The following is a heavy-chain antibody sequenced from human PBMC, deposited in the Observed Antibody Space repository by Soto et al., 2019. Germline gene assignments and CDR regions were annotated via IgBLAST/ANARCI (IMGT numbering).Heavy chain of an antibody. CDR3: TTDSYITSIIVRFDY. J-gene: IGHJ4*01. CDR2: VKSKTDGGTT. D-gene: IGHD3-22*01. CDR1: GFTFSNAW. V-gene: IGHV3-15*07. Sequence: GALGLSCAASGFTFSNAWINWVRQTPGKGLEWVGRVKSKTDGGTTDFAAPVKGRFAISRDDSKNMVYLEINSLKTEDTAIYYCTTDSYITSIIVRFDYWGHGTLVTVSS.